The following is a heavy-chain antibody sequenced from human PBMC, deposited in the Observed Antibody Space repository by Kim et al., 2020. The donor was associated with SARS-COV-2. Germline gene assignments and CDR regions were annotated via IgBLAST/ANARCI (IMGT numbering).Heavy chain of an antibody. J-gene: IGHJ3*02. V-gene: IGHV4-59*13. D-gene: IGHD3-22*01. CDR2: IYYSGST. CDR3: AGKSEDSSGYLSAFDI. CDR1: GGSISSYY. Sequence: SETLSLTCTVSGGSISSYYWSWIRQPPGKGLEWIGYIYYSGSTNYNPSLKSRVTISVDTSKNQFSLKLSSVTAADTAVYYCAGKSEDSSGYLSAFDIWGQGTMVTVSS.